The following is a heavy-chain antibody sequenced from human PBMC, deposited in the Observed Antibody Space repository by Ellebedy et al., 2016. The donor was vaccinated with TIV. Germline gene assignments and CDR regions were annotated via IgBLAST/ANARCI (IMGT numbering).Heavy chain of an antibody. D-gene: IGHD3-22*01. J-gene: IGHJ4*02. Sequence: GESLKISXAASGFTFSDYYMSWIRQAPGKGLEWVSYISSSGSTIYYADSVKGRFTISRDNAKNSLYLQMNSLRAEDTAVYYCARDMDDSSGYYSGPLDYWGQGTLVTVSS. CDR3: ARDMDDSSGYYSGPLDY. CDR1: GFTFSDYY. V-gene: IGHV3-11*04. CDR2: ISSSGSTI.